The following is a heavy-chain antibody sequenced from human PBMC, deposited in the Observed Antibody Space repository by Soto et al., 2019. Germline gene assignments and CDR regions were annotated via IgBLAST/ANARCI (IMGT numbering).Heavy chain of an antibody. CDR2: INPSGGST. J-gene: IGHJ3*02. V-gene: IGHV1-46*01. Sequence: ASVKVSCTASGYTFTSYYMHWVRQAPGQGLEWMGIINPSGGSTSYAQKFQGRVTMTTDTSTSTAYMELRSLRSDDTAVYYCARKGSSWAGGAFDIWGQGTMVTVSS. CDR3: ARKGSSWAGGAFDI. CDR1: GYTFTSYY. D-gene: IGHD6-19*01.